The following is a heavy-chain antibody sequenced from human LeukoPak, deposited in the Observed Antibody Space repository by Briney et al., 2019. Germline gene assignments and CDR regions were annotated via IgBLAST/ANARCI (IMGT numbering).Heavy chain of an antibody. CDR1: GFTFSSYA. V-gene: IGHV3-23*01. D-gene: IGHD4-17*01. Sequence: GGSLRLSCAASGFTFSSYAMSGVRQAPGKGREWVSAISGSGGSTYYADSVKGRFTISRDNSKNTLYLQMNSLRAEDTAVYYCAKSPSWLYGDSSNWFDPWGQGTLVTVSS. CDR2: ISGSGGST. CDR3: AKSPSWLYGDSSNWFDP. J-gene: IGHJ5*02.